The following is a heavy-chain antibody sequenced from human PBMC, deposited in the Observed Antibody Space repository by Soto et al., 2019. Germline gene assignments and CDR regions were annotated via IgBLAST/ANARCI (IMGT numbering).Heavy chain of an antibody. J-gene: IGHJ4*02. D-gene: IGHD3-22*01. V-gene: IGHV3-23*01. CDR2: LTPGGETT. CDR3: VRARSTDSRPDY. CDR1: GFTFSSFA. Sequence: GGSLRLSCAASGFTFSSFAMTWVRQAPGKGLEWVSALTPGGETTYYIDSVKGRFTISRDNAKNTLYLQLDSLRAEDTAVYFCVRARSTDSRPDYWGQGTLVTVSS.